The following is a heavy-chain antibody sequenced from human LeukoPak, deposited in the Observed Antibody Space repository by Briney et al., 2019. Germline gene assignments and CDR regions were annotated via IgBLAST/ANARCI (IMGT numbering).Heavy chain of an antibody. CDR2: ISSSSSYI. CDR3: ARVTVATVTTNEFDY. CDR1: GFTFSSYS. D-gene: IGHD4-17*01. Sequence: GGSLRLSCAASGFTFSSYSMNWVRQAPGKGLEWASSISSSSSYIYYADSVKGRFTNSRDNAKNSLYLQMNSLGAEDTAVYYCARVTVATVTTNEFDYWGQGTLVTVSS. V-gene: IGHV3-21*01. J-gene: IGHJ4*02.